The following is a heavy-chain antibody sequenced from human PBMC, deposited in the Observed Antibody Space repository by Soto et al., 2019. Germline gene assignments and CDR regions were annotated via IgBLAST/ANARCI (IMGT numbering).Heavy chain of an antibody. CDR2: IWYDGSNK. CDR1: GFTFSSYG. V-gene: IGHV3-33*01. D-gene: IGHD4-17*01. J-gene: IGHJ3*02. CDR3: ARDRPDYGDYVRGEAEAFDI. Sequence: QVQLVESGGGVVQPGRSLRLSCAASGFTFSSYGMHWVRQAPGKGLEWVAVIWYDGSNKYYADSVKGRFTISRDNSKNTLYLQMNSLRAEETAVYYCARDRPDYGDYVRGEAEAFDIWGQGTMVTVSS.